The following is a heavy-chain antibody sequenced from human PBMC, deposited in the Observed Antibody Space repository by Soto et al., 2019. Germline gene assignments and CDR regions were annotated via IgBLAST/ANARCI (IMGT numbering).Heavy chain of an antibody. J-gene: IGHJ3*02. CDR2: IYYSGST. CDR1: CGSISRGGYY. V-gene: IGHV4-31*03. Sequence: SLETLSLTCTFSCGSISRGGYYLSWIRQQPRKGPEWVGYIYYSGSTYYNPSLKSRVTISVATSKNQFSLKLSSVTAADTAVYYCARGAPMGYYYDSSGYSLDAFDIWGQGTMVTVSS. CDR3: ARGAPMGYYYDSSGYSLDAFDI. D-gene: IGHD3-22*01.